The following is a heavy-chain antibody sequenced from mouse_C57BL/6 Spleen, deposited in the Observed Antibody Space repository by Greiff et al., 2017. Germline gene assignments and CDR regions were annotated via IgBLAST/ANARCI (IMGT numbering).Heavy chain of an antibody. CDR1: GFTFSSYA. Sequence: EVKVEESGEGLVKPGGSLKLSCAASGFTFSSYAMSWVRQTPEKRLEWVAYISSGGDYIYYADTVKGRFTISRDNARHTLYLQMSSLKSEDTAMYYCTRDAYYSNYGDAMDYWGQGTSVTVSS. D-gene: IGHD2-5*01. CDR2: ISSGGDYI. J-gene: IGHJ4*01. CDR3: TRDAYYSNYGDAMDY. V-gene: IGHV5-9-1*02.